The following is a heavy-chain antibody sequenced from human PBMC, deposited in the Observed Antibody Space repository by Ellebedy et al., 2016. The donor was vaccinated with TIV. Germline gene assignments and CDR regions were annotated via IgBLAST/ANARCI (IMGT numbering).Heavy chain of an antibody. CDR2: FDHSGST. V-gene: IGHV4-34*01. CDR1: GGSLRNYD. Sequence: MPSETLSLTCAVNGGSLRNYDWSWIRQPPGKGLEWVTEFDHSGSTNYNPSLKSRVTISVETSKNLLSLNVSSVTAADTAVYYCARGRPWGATIPFDYWGQGTLVTVSS. D-gene: IGHD1-26*01. CDR3: ARGRPWGATIPFDY. J-gene: IGHJ4*02.